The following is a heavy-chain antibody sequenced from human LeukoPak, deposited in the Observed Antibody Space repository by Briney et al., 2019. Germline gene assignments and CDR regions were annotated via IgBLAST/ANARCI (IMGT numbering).Heavy chain of an antibody. CDR2: INGNGSKT. V-gene: IGHV3-74*01. CDR1: TFSFSNYW. J-gene: IGHJ4*02. CDR3: VRAGHHSGSTDELFLPFDY. D-gene: IGHD3-10*01. Sequence: GGSLRLSCAASTFSFSNYWMHWVRQAPGKGLVWVSGINGNGSKTIYADSVKGRFTISRDNAKNTMYLQMNSLRAEDTAVYYCVRAGHHSGSTDELFLPFDYWGQGTRVTVSA.